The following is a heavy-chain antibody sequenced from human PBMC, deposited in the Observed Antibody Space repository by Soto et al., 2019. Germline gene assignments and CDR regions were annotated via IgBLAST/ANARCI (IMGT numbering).Heavy chain of an antibody. V-gene: IGHV3-30-3*01. CDR3: ARDLGVDIVATIQDY. Sequence: QVQLVESGGGVVQPGRSLRLSCAASGFTFSSYAMHWVRQAPGKGLEWVAVISYDGSNKYYADSVKGRFTISRDNSKNTLYLQMNSLRAEDTAVYYCARDLGVDIVATIQDYWGQGTLVTVSS. CDR2: ISYDGSNK. CDR1: GFTFSSYA. D-gene: IGHD5-12*01. J-gene: IGHJ4*02.